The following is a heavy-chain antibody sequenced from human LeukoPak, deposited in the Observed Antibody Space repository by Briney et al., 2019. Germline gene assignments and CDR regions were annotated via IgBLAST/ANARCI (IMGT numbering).Heavy chain of an antibody. J-gene: IGHJ3*02. V-gene: IGHV3-7*03. CDR1: GFTFSDYW. CDR2: IKQDGSEK. CDR3: ARGLFDI. Sequence: GGSLRLSCEASGFTFSDYWMIWVRQAPGKGLEWVANIKQDGSEKYYVGSVKGRFTISRDNAKDSLYLQMNSLRAEDTAVYYCARGLFDIWGQGTMVTVSS.